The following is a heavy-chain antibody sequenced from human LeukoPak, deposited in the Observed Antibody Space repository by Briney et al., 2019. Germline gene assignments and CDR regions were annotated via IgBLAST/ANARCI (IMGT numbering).Heavy chain of an antibody. Sequence: SVTVSFLAYGYTFINHGISWVRQARGQGREWMGWIRGSSTNTNYAQRLQGRVTRTTDTTTTTAYMELGSLRSDDTAVYYCARATGTWGHNGFDIWGQGTMVTVSS. CDR1: GYTFINHG. CDR2: IRGSSTNT. CDR3: ARATGTWGHNGFDI. D-gene: IGHD3-16*01. J-gene: IGHJ3*02. V-gene: IGHV1-18*01.